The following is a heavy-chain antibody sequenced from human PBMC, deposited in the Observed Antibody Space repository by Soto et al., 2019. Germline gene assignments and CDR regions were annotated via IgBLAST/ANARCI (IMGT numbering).Heavy chain of an antibody. CDR3: AKEVVAGTNWFDP. J-gene: IGHJ5*02. Sequence: QVQLQQWGAGLLKPSETLSLTCAVSDGSFTDSYWSWIRQPPGKGLEWIGEINHAGHTNYNPSLKSRVTISADASKTQFSLNLTSVTAADTAVYYCAKEVVAGTNWFDPWGQGTLVTVSS. CDR2: INHAGHT. V-gene: IGHV4-34*02. D-gene: IGHD2-15*01. CDR1: DGSFTDSY.